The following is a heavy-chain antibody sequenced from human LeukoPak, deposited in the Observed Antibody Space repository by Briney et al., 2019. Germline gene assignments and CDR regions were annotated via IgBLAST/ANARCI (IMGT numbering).Heavy chain of an antibody. J-gene: IGHJ4*02. Sequence: SETLSLTCAVYGGSFSGYYWSWTRQPPGKGLEWIGEINHSGSTNYNPSLKSRVTISVDTSKDQFSLKLSSVTAADTAVYYCARGASDCSGGSCYPTLFDYWGQGTLVTVSS. CDR3: ARGASDCSGGSCYPTLFDY. CDR2: INHSGST. V-gene: IGHV4-34*01. D-gene: IGHD2-15*01. CDR1: GGSFSGYY.